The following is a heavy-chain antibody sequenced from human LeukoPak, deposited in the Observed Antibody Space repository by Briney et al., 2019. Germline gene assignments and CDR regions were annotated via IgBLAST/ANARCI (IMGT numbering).Heavy chain of an antibody. D-gene: IGHD6-13*01. Sequence: GRSLRLSCAASGFTFSSYGMHWVRQAPGKGLEWVAVISYDGSNKYYADSVKGRFTISRDNAKNSLYLQMNSLRAEDTAVYYCARDLVGYSSSWYRAFDIWGQGTMVTVSS. V-gene: IGHV3-30*03. CDR3: ARDLVGYSSSWYRAFDI. CDR1: GFTFSSYG. CDR2: ISYDGSNK. J-gene: IGHJ3*02.